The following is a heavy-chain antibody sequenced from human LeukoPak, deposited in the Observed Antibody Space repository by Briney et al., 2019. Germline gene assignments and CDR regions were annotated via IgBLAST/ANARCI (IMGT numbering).Heavy chain of an antibody. CDR3: ARIVVAVAAGPNWFDP. Sequence: SGPTLVNPTQTLTLTCTFSGFSLSTSGVGVGWIRQPPGKALEWLSLIYWNDDKRYSPSLKSRLTITKDTSKNQVVLTMTNMDPVDTATYYCARIVVAVAAGPNWFDPWGQGTLVTVSS. CDR1: GFSLSTSGVG. D-gene: IGHD2-15*01. CDR2: IYWNDDK. V-gene: IGHV2-5*01. J-gene: IGHJ5*02.